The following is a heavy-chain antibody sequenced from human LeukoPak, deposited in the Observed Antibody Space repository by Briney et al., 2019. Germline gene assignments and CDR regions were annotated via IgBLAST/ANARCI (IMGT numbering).Heavy chain of an antibody. CDR2: TFYRSTWYN. Sequence: SQTLSFTCAISGDSVSSNSAAWNWIRQSPSRGLEWLGRTFYRSTWYNDYEVSVKSRITIKPDTSKNQFSLQLNSVTPEDTAVYYCARDPGSSSWYYSDYWGQGILVTVSS. CDR1: GDSVSSNSAA. D-gene: IGHD6-13*01. CDR3: ARDPGSSSWYYSDY. V-gene: IGHV6-1*01. J-gene: IGHJ4*02.